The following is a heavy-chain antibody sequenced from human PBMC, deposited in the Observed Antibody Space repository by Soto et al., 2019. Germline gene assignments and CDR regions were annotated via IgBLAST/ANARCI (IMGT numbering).Heavy chain of an antibody. J-gene: IGHJ4*02. D-gene: IGHD1-7*01. Sequence: QVQLQESGPGLVKPSGTLSLTCAVSGGSFTSNNWWTWVRQPPGQGLEWIGEIYRTGSTNYNPSLKRRVPISLDKSENQFSLKVTSLTAADTAVYYCASRDPGTSVDYWGQGTLVTVSS. CDR1: GGSFTSNNW. CDR2: IYRTGST. CDR3: ASRDPGTSVDY. V-gene: IGHV4-4*02.